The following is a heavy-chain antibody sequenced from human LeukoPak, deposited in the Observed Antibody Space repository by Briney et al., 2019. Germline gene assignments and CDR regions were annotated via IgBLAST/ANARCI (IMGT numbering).Heavy chain of an antibody. CDR2: ISDTGT. V-gene: IGHV3-23*01. D-gene: IGHD3-10*01. Sequence: QPGGSLRLSCAASGFTFSTNPMSWVRQAPGKGLEWVSAISDTGTYYADAVKGRFTISRDNSKNTVFLQMNSLRAEDTAVYYCVKEHVDRAFTRSFEIWGQGTVVTVSS. J-gene: IGHJ3*02. CDR1: GFTFSTNP. CDR3: VKEHVDRAFTRSFEI.